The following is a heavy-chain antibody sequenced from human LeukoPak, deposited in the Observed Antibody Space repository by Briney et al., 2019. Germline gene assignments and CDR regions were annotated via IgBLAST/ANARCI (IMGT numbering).Heavy chain of an antibody. CDR1: GYTFTGYY. Sequence: ASVKVSCKASGYTFTGYYMHWVRQAPGQGLEWMGWINPNSGGTNYAQKFQGRVTMTRDTSISTAYMELSRLRSDDTAVYYCASGTGTYYYYYYMDVWGKGTTVT. CDR2: INPNSGGT. J-gene: IGHJ6*03. V-gene: IGHV1-2*02. D-gene: IGHD1-1*01. CDR3: ASGTGTYYYYYYMDV.